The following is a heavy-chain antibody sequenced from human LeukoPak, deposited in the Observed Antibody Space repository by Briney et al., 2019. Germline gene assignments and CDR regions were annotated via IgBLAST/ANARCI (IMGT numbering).Heavy chain of an antibody. Sequence: PSETLSLTCTVSGGSVSSGSYYWSWIRQPPGKGLEWIGYIYYSGSTNYNPSLKSRVTISVDTSKNQFSLKLSSVTAADTAVYYCARDLRRYSSGWCFDPWGQGTLVTVSS. CDR2: IYYSGST. CDR3: ARDLRRYSSGWCFDP. V-gene: IGHV4-61*01. D-gene: IGHD6-19*01. J-gene: IGHJ5*02. CDR1: GGSVSSGSYY.